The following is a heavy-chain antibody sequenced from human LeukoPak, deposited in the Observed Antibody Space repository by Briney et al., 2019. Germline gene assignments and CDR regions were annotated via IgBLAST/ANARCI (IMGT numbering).Heavy chain of an antibody. D-gene: IGHD3-10*01. CDR2: INSSGGST. CDR1: GFTFSTYA. Sequence: GGSLRLSCAASGFTFSTYAMTWFRQAPGKGLDWVSTINSSGGSTYYADSVKGRFTISRDNSQNTLYLQMNSLRAEDTAVYYCAKLGGSGSYRLYYFDHWGQGTLVTVSS. CDR3: AKLGGSGSYRLYYFDH. V-gene: IGHV3-23*01. J-gene: IGHJ4*02.